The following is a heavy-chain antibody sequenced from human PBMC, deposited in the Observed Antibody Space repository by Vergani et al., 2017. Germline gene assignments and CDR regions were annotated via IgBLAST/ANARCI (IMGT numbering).Heavy chain of an antibody. V-gene: IGHV3-9*01. CDR2: INWNSDSI. CDR3: VKDVAASGNYWYFDL. J-gene: IGHJ2*01. CDR1: GFTFDDYA. Sequence: EVQLVESGGRLVQPGRSLRLSCAASGFTFDDYAMHWVRHAPGKGLEWVSGINWNSDSIAYADSVKGRFTISRDNAKNSLYLQMNSLRAEDTALYYCVKDVAASGNYWYFDLWGRGTLVTVSS. D-gene: IGHD6-13*01.